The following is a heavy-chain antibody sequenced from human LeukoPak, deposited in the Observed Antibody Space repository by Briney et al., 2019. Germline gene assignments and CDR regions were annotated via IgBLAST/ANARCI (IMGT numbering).Heavy chain of an antibody. CDR1: GGSISSGGYS. Sequence: SQTLSLTCAVSGGSISSGGYSWSWIRQPPGKGLEWIGYIYHSGSTYYNPSLKSRVTISVDRSKSQFSLKLSSVTAADTAVYYCARAYNWNSNWFDPWGQETLVTVSS. CDR3: ARAYNWNSNWFDP. CDR2: IYHSGST. J-gene: IGHJ5*02. D-gene: IGHD1-1*01. V-gene: IGHV4-30-2*01.